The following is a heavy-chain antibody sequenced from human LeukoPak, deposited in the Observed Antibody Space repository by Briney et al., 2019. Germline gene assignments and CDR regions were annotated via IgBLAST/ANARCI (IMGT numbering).Heavy chain of an antibody. CDR1: GFTFSSYW. D-gene: IGHD4-23*01. V-gene: IGHV3-7*01. CDR3: ARDFARPHVLSPTTVIAPDS. CDR2: IKQDGSEK. J-gene: IGHJ4*02. Sequence: PGGSLRLSCAASGFTFSSYWMSWVRQAPGKGLEWVANIKQDGSEKYYVDSVKGRFTISRDNSKNTLYLQMDSLRPEDTAVYYCARDFARPHVLSPTTVIAPDSWGQGTLVTVSS.